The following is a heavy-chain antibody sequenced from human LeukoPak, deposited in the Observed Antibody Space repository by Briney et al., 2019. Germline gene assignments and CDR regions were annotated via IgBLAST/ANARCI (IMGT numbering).Heavy chain of an antibody. CDR2: LYYAANA. D-gene: IGHD5-18*01. V-gene: IGHV4-39*01. J-gene: IGHJ4*02. CDR1: GGSINSGNYY. CDR3: ARHFYLYSYGTLNLNYFDY. Sequence: SGTLSLTCTVSGGSINSGNYYWAWIRPSPGKGLEWIGSLYYAANAYYHPPRKSRAPKYAHTSQNQSSLRPTSVTAADPAVYYCARHFYLYSYGTLNLNYFDYWGQGMLVTDSS.